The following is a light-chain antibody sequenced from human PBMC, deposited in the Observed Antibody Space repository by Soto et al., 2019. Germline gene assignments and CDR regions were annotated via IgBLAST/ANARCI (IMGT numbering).Light chain of an antibody. V-gene: IGKV3D-20*02. Sequence: EIGLTQSPSTLSSFPCYRVSLSFMASQSISSSYLAWYQQKPGQAPRLLIYGASSRATGIPDRFSGSGSGTDFTLTISSLEPEDFAVYYCQQRSNWWTFGQGTKVDIK. CDR2: GAS. CDR3: QQRSNWWT. CDR1: QSISSSY. J-gene: IGKJ1*01.